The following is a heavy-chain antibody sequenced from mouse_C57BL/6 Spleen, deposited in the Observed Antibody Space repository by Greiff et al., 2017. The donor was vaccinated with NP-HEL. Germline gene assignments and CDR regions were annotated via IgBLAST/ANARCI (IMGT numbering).Heavy chain of an antibody. CDR2: IYPGSGST. Sequence: QVHVKQSGAELVKPGASVKMSCKASGYTFTSYWITWVKQRPGQGLEWIGDIYPGSGSTNYNEKFKSKATLTVDTSSSTAYMQLSSLTSEDSAVYYCARRGGYYGSSYVGYFDVWGTGTTVTVSS. CDR1: GYTFTSYW. V-gene: IGHV1-55*01. D-gene: IGHD1-1*01. J-gene: IGHJ1*03. CDR3: ARRGGYYGSSYVGYFDV.